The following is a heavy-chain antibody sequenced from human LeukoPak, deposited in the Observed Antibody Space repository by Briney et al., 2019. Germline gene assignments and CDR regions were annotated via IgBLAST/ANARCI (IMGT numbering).Heavy chain of an antibody. CDR3: ARDNLWFGENWFDP. D-gene: IGHD3-10*01. Sequence: ASVKVSCKASGYTFTGYYMHWVRQAPGQGLEWMGWINPNSGGTNYAQKFQGRVTMTRDTSISTAYMELRSLRSDDTAVYYCARDNLWFGENWFDPWGQGTLVTVSS. CDR2: INPNSGGT. V-gene: IGHV1-2*02. CDR1: GYTFTGYY. J-gene: IGHJ5*02.